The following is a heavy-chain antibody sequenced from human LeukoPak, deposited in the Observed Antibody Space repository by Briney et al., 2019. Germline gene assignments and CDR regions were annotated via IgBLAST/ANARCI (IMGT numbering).Heavy chain of an antibody. V-gene: IGHV4-59*01. J-gene: IGHJ4*02. CDR2: IYYSGST. D-gene: IGHD3-22*01. Sequence: SETLSLTCTVSGGSISSYYWSWIRQPPGKGLEWIGYIYYSGSTNYNPSLKSRVTISVDTSKNQFSLKLSSVTAADTAVYYCAREKEDSSGYTFDYWGQGTLVTVSS. CDR1: GGSISSYY. CDR3: AREKEDSSGYTFDY.